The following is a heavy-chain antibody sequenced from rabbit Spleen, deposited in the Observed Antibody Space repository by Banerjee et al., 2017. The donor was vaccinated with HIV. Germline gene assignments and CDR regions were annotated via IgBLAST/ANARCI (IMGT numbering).Heavy chain of an antibody. V-gene: IGHV1S47*01. CDR2: IYNGDGST. J-gene: IGHJ6*01. D-gene: IGHD4-1*01. Sequence: EESGGGLVKPGGSLTLTCTASGFSFGSNDYMCWVRQAPGRGLEWIACIYNGDGSTYYAIWVNGRFTISRSTSLNTVTLQMTSLTAADTATYFCARDLDGVIGWNFGWWGPGTLVTVS. CDR1: GFSFGSND. CDR3: ARDLDGVIGWNFGW.